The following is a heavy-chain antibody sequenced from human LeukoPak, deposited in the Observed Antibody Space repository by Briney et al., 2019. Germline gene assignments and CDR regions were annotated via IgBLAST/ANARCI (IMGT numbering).Heavy chain of an antibody. CDR2: VNLQGSA. CDR3: AREGGPYRPLDY. CDR1: GGSISNTNW. V-gene: IGHV4-4*02. J-gene: IGHJ4*02. Sequence: PSETLSLTCGVSGGSISNTNWWTWFRQPTGKGLEWIGEVNLQGSANYNPSLKSRVAISVDKSENHISLKLTSVTAADTAVYYCAREGGPYRPLDYSGQGTLVTVAP.